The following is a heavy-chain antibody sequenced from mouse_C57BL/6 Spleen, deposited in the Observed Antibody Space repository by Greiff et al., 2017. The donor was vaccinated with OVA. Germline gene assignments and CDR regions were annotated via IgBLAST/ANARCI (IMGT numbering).Heavy chain of an antibody. CDR2: ISYDGSN. V-gene: IGHV3-6*01. CDR3: ARETIRRFAY. D-gene: IGHD1-1*02. J-gene: IGHJ3*01. Sequence: EVQLVESGPGLVKPSQSLSLTCSVTGYSITSGYYWTWIRQFPGNKLEWMGYISYDGSNNYNPSLKNRISITRDTSKNQFFLKLNSVTTEDTATYYCARETIRRFAYWGQGTLVTVSA. CDR1: GYSITSGYY.